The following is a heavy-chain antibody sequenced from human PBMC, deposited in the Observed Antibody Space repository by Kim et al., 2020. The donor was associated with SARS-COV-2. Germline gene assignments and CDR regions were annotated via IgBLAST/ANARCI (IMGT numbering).Heavy chain of an antibody. CDR3: ASHEGDTYDILTGYYSPLAK. V-gene: IGHV5-10-1*01. CDR2: IDPSDSYT. D-gene: IGHD3-9*01. CDR1: GYSFTSYW. Sequence: GESLKISCKGSGYSFTSYWISWVRQMPGKGLEWMGRIDPSDSYTNYSPSFQGHVTISADKSISTAYLQWSSLKASDTAMYYCASHEGDTYDILTGYYSPLAKWGQGTLVTVSS. J-gene: IGHJ4*02.